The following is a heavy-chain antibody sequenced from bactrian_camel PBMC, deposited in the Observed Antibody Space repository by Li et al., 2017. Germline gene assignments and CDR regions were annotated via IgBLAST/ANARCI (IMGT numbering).Heavy chain of an antibody. CDR3: AAGLGQCSYPGGTWVSTAGS. V-gene: IGHV3S40*01. D-gene: IGHD7*01. CDR1: GDTGKRNY. J-gene: IGHJ6*01. CDR2: ISTGGGTT. Sequence: QLVESGGGSVQAGGSLRLSCVASGDTGKRNYMGWFRQAPGKEREVLAVISTGGGTTHYADSVRDRFTISQDNVKNTVYLQMNRLKPEDTAMYYCAAGLGQCSYPGGTWVSTAGSWGSGTQVTVS.